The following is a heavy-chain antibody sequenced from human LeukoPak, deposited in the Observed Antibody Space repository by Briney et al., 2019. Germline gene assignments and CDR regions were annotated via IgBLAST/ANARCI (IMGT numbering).Heavy chain of an antibody. CDR1: GFTFSNYA. V-gene: IGHV3-7*01. CDR3: AAPEYGSGSYPYDY. D-gene: IGHD3-10*01. J-gene: IGHJ4*02. CDR2: IKQDGSEK. Sequence: PGRSLRLSCAASGFTFSNYALHWVRQAPGKGLEWVANIKQDGSEKYYVDSVKGRFTISRDNAKNSLYLQMNSLRAEDTAVYYCAAPEYGSGSYPYDYWGQGTLVTVSS.